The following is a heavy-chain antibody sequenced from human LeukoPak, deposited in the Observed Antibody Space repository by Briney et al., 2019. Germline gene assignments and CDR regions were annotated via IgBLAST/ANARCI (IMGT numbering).Heavy chain of an antibody. D-gene: IGHD6-13*01. CDR1: GFTFSSYA. CDR3: AKDLGPPGIAAAGTGAFDI. CDR2: ISGSGGST. V-gene: IGHV3-23*01. Sequence: GGSLRLSRAASGFTFSSYAMSWVRQAPGKGLEWVSAISGSGGSTYYADSVKGRFTISRDNSKNTLYLQMNSLRAEDTAVYYCAKDLGPPGIAAAGTGAFDIWGQGTMVTVSS. J-gene: IGHJ3*02.